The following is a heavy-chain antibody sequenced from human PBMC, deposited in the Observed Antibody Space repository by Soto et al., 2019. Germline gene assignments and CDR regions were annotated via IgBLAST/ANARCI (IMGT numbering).Heavy chain of an antibody. D-gene: IGHD5-18*01. CDR1: GFTFNSYA. Sequence: EVQLLESGGGLVQPGGSLRLSCAASGFTFNSYAMNWVRQAPGKGLEWVSVISGSGGRTYYADSVKGRFTISRDHSKNTLYLHMHSPIDNDTAVYFCAKGGSITAMVTFDYWGQGTLVTVSS. J-gene: IGHJ4*02. CDR2: ISGSGGRT. V-gene: IGHV3-23*01. CDR3: AKGGSITAMVTFDY.